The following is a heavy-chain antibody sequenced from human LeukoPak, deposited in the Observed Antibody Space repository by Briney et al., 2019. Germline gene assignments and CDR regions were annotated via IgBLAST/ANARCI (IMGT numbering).Heavy chain of an antibody. CDR3: ARAVSKYGSGSYRAEGGDY. Sequence: SETLSLTCAVYGGSFSGYYWSWIRQPPGKGLGWIGEINHSGSTNYNPSLKSRVTISVDTSKKQFSLKLRSVTAADTAVYYCARAVSKYGSGSYRAEGGDYWGQGTLVTVSS. J-gene: IGHJ4*02. CDR1: GGSFSGYY. CDR2: INHSGST. D-gene: IGHD3-10*01. V-gene: IGHV4-34*01.